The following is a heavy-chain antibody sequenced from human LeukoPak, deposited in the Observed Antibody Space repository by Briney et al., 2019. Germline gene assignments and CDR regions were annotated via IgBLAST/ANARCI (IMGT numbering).Heavy chain of an antibody. CDR3: ARQDYYGSGSYYNWFDP. D-gene: IGHD3-10*01. Sequence: SETLSLTCTVSGGSISSYYWSWIRQPPGKGLEWIGYIYYSGSTNYNPSLKSRVTISVDTSKNQFSLMLSSVTAADTAVYYCARQDYYGSGSYYNWFDPWGQGTLVTVSS. CDR2: IYYSGST. CDR1: GGSISSYY. V-gene: IGHV4-59*08. J-gene: IGHJ5*02.